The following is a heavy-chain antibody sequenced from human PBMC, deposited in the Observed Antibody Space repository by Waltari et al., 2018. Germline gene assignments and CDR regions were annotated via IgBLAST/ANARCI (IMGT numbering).Heavy chain of an antibody. CDR2: INAGNGNT. J-gene: IGHJ4*02. V-gene: IGHV1-3*01. CDR3: ARSPGRVYYYGSGSFDY. CDR1: GYTFTSYA. D-gene: IGHD3-10*01. Sequence: QVQLVQSGAAVKKPGASVKVSCKASGYTFTSYAMHWVRQAPGQRLEWMGWINAGNGNTKYSQKFQGRVTITRDTSASTAYMELSSLRSEDTAVYYCARSPGRVYYYGSGSFDYWGQGTLVTVSS.